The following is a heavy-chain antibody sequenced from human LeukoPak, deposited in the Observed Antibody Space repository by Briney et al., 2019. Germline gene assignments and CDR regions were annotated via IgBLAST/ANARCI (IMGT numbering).Heavy chain of an antibody. CDR3: ASVGAGNWFDP. Sequence: SETLSLTCTVSGGSISSYYWSWIRQPPGKGLEWIGYIHYSGSTNYNPSLKSRVTISVDTSKNQFSLKLSSVTAADTAVYYCASVGAGNWFDPWGQGTLVTVSS. D-gene: IGHD1-26*01. J-gene: IGHJ5*02. V-gene: IGHV4-59*01. CDR2: IHYSGST. CDR1: GGSISSYY.